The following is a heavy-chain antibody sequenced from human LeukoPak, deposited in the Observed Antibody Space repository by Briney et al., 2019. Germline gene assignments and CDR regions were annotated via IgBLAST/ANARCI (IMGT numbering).Heavy chain of an antibody. CDR2: IYYSGST. V-gene: IGHV4-59*01. CDR1: GDSISSYY. J-gene: IGHJ4*02. D-gene: IGHD1-26*01. Sequence: PSETLSLTCTVSGDSISSYYWSWIRQPPGKGLEWIGYIYYSGSTNYNPSLKSRVTISVDTSKNQFSLVTAADTAVYYCARDLIVGATRIGVFDYWGQGTLVTVSS. CDR3: ARDLIVGATRIGVFDY.